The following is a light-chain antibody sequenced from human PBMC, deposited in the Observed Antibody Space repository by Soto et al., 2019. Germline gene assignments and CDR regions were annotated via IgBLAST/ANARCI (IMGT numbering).Light chain of an antibody. J-gene: IGKJ4*01. CDR1: PSVSGY. CDR2: DAS. V-gene: IGKV3-11*01. CDR3: QQRGDWPST. Sequence: EVVLTQSPATLSLSPGERATLSCRASPSVSGYLAWYQQKPGQAPRLLIYDASNRATGIPARFSGSGSGTDFTLTISSLEPEDFAVYYFQQRGDWPSTFGGGTTVEIK.